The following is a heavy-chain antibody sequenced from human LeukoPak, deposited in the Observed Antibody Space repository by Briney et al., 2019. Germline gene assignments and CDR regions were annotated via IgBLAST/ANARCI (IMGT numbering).Heavy chain of an antibody. CDR1: GFTFSSDG. CDR3: AKDHPLLWFGELLPRFED. D-gene: IGHD3-10*01. J-gene: IGHJ4*02. CDR2: ISYDGSNK. Sequence: GGSLRLSCAASGFTFSSDGMHWVRQAPGKGLKWVAVISYDGSNKYYADSVKGRFTISRDNSKNTLYLQMNSLRAEDTAVYYCAKDHPLLWFGELLPRFEDWGQGTLVTVSS. V-gene: IGHV3-30*18.